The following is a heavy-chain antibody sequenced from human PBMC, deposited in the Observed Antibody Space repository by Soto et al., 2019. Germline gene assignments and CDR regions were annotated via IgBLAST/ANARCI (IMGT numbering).Heavy chain of an antibody. CDR3: ARVATGTTLGYNWFDP. J-gene: IGHJ5*02. CDR1: GDSVSSNSAA. D-gene: IGHD1-7*01. CDR2: TYYRSKWYN. V-gene: IGHV6-1*01. Sequence: PSQTLSLTCAISGDSVSSNSAAWNWIRPSPSRGLEWLGRTYYRSKWYNDYAVSVKSRITINPDTSKNQFSLQLNSVTPEDTAVYYCARVATGTTLGYNWFDPWGQGTLVTVSS.